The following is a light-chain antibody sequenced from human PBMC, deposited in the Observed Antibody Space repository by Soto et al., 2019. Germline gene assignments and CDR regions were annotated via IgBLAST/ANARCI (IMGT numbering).Light chain of an antibody. J-gene: IGLJ1*01. V-gene: IGLV2-14*01. CDR1: SSDVGGYNY. Sequence: QSALTQPASVSGSRGQSITISCTGTSSDVGGYNYVSWYQQHPGKAPKLMIYEVSNRPSGVSNRFSGSKSGNTASLTISGLQAEDEADYYCSSFTSTNTLGVFGTGTKVTVL. CDR2: EVS. CDR3: SSFTSTNTLGV.